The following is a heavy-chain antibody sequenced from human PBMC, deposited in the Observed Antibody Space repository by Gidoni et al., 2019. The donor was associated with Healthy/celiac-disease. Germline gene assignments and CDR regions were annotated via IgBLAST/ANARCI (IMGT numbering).Heavy chain of an antibody. D-gene: IGHD6-13*01. Sequence: QVQLVQSGAEVPKPAASVKVSCKASGYTFPSYDINWVRQATGQGLEWMGWMNPNSGNTGYAQKIQGRVTMTRNTSIITAYMELSSLRSEDTAVYYCARRRRGAAASADYYFDYWGQGTLVTVSS. V-gene: IGHV1-8*01. J-gene: IGHJ4*02. CDR2: MNPNSGNT. CDR1: GYTFPSYD. CDR3: ARRRRGAAASADYYFDY.